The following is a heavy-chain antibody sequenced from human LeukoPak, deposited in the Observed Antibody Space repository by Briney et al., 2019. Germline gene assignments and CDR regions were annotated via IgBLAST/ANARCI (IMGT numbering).Heavy chain of an antibody. V-gene: IGHV3-53*01. D-gene: IGHD2-15*01. CDR2: IYSGGST. J-gene: IGHJ4*02. Sequence: GGSLRLSCAASGFTFSDYYMSWVRQAPGKGLEWVSVIYSGGSTYYADSVKGRSTISRDHSKNTLYLQMNGLRAEDTAVYYCAKTHLGYCGGGSCQVDYWGQGTLVTVSS. CDR3: AKTHLGYCGGGSCQVDY. CDR1: GFTFSDYY.